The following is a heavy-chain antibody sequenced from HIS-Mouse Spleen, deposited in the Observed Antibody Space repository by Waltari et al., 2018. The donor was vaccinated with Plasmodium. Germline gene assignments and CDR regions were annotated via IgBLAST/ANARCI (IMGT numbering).Heavy chain of an antibody. J-gene: IGHJ4*02. CDR2: INPNSGGK. CDR3: ARDNFAAGNFDY. D-gene: IGHD6-13*01. V-gene: IGHV1-2*02. CDR1: GYTFTGYY. Sequence: QVQLVQSGAEVKKPGASVKVSCKASGYTFTGYYMHWVRQAPGQGLEWMGWINPNSGGKNYAQKCQGRVTMTRDTSISTAYMELSRLRSDDTAVYYCARDNFAAGNFDYWGQGTLVTVSS.